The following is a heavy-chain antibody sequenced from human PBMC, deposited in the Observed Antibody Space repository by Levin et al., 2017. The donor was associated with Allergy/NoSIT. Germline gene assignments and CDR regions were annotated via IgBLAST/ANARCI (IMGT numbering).Heavy chain of an antibody. V-gene: IGHV4-30-2*01. Sequence: SQTLSLTCAVSGGSVSRGGHSWSWIRQPPGKGLEWVGDVLDSGSTYYKSSLKSRVTISVDRSKNQFSLKLSSVTAADTAVYYCARGSGAYYNARLFDYWGQGTLVTVSS. J-gene: IGHJ4*02. CDR2: VLDSGST. CDR1: GGSVSRGGHS. D-gene: IGHD3-10*01. CDR3: ARGSGAYYNARLFDY.